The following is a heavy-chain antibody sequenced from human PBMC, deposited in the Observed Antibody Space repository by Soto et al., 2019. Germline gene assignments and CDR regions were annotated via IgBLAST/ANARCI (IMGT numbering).Heavy chain of an antibody. CDR1: GYLFTAYS. Sequence: ASVKVSCKASGYLFTAYSMHWVRLAPGQGLEWMGVVNPSGGSAKYAQNFQGRVTMTRDTSTTTIYMELSSLRSDDTAIYYCAREENCSGGTCYSEYFHRWGQGTLVTVSS. V-gene: IGHV1-46*01. D-gene: IGHD2-15*01. CDR2: VNPSGGSA. J-gene: IGHJ1*01. CDR3: AREENCSGGTCYSEYFHR.